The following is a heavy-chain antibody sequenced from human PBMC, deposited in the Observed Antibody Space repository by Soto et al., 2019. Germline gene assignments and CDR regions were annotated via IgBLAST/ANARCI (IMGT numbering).Heavy chain of an antibody. CDR2: MNPNSGNT. CDR3: ARGRSYYDILTGQRYYYYGMDV. Sequence: ASVKVSCKASGYTFTSYDINWVRQATGQGLEWMGWMNPNSGNTGYAQKFQGRVTMTRNTSISTAYMELSSLRSEDTAVYYCARGRSYYDILTGQRYYYYGMDVWGQGTTVTVSS. V-gene: IGHV1-8*01. CDR1: GYTFTSYD. D-gene: IGHD3-9*01. J-gene: IGHJ6*02.